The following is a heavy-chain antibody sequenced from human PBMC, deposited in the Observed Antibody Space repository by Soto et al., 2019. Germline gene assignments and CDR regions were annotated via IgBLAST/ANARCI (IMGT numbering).Heavy chain of an antibody. D-gene: IGHD3-22*01. V-gene: IGHV5-10-1*03. CDR2: IDPSDSYS. CDR3: TPPQDSGFYGGNFDT. CDR1: GYTFTNYW. Sequence: EVQLVQSGAEVKKPGESLRISCKASGYTFTNYWISWVRQMPGKGLEWVGRIDPSDSYSNYSPSFQGHVSISVDISITTAYLQSNNLKASDTAMYYCTPPQDSGFYGGNFDTWGQGTQVTVSS. J-gene: IGHJ4*02.